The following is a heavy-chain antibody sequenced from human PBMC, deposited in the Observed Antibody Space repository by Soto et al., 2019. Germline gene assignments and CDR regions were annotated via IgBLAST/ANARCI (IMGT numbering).Heavy chain of an antibody. D-gene: IGHD3-22*01. V-gene: IGHV3-23*01. Sequence: GGSLRLSCAASAFTFNNYAMSWVRQAPGKGLEWVSGIGGSGRTTYYADSVKGRFTISRDDSNNTLFLQMNSLRAEDTAVYYCAKSRYSDSSGDFYDYWGQSTLVTVS. J-gene: IGHJ4*02. CDR2: IGGSGRTT. CDR3: AKSRYSDSSGDFYDY. CDR1: AFTFNNYA.